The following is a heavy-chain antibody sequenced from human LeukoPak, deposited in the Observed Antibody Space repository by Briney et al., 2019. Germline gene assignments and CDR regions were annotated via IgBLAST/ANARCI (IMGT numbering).Heavy chain of an antibody. CDR1: GFTFSSYW. CDR2: IKQDGSEK. V-gene: IGHV3-7*01. Sequence: LAGGSLRLSCAASGFTFSSYWMSSVRQAPGKWLEWVANIKQDGSEKYYVDSVKGRSTISRDNAKNSLYLQMNSLRAEDTAVYYCARARIAVAGRHFDYWGQGTLVTVSS. CDR3: ARARIAVAGRHFDY. J-gene: IGHJ4*02. D-gene: IGHD6-19*01.